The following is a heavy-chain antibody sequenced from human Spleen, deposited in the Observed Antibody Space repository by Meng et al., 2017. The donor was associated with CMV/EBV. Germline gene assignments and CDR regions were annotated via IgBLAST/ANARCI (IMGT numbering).Heavy chain of an antibody. CDR1: GGTFSSYT. J-gene: IGHJ4*02. CDR2: IILHSDNT. CDR3: VREVRSGSHLDY. Sequence: SCKASGGTFSSYTISWVRQAPGQGLEWMGRIILHSDNTDYAQKFQGRVSMTRDTSITTAFMDLSSLRSDDTAIHYCVREVRSGSHLDYWGQGTLVTVSS. V-gene: IGHV1-2*02. D-gene: IGHD1-26*01.